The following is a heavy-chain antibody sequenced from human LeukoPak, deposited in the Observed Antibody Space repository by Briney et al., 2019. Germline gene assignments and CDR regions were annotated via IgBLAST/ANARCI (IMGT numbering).Heavy chain of an antibody. CDR2: IPIFGTP. V-gene: IGHV1-69*01. D-gene: IGHD2-15*01. CDR1: GGTSKNYA. CDR3: ARRSGCSTPECYISGRDYFDY. J-gene: IGHJ4*02. Sequence: GSSVKVSCKASGGTSKNYAITWVRQAPGQGLEWLGGIPIFGTPNYAQKLQGRVTFTADASTATAYMELANLRSEDTVMYYCARRSGCSTPECYISGRDYFDYWGLGTLVAVST.